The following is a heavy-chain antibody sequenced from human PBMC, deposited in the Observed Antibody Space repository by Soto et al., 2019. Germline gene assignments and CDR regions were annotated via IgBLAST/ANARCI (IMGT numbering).Heavy chain of an antibody. D-gene: IGHD3-22*01. Sequence: QLQLQESGPGLVKPSETLSLTCTVSGGSISSSSYYWGWIRKHPGKGLEWIGSIYYSGSTYYNPSLKSRVTISVDTSKNQVYLKLSSVTAADTAVYYCAREYYYDSSGYYFDYWGQGTLVTVSS. J-gene: IGHJ4*02. CDR2: IYYSGST. CDR1: GGSISSSSYY. CDR3: AREYYYDSSGYYFDY. V-gene: IGHV4-39*02.